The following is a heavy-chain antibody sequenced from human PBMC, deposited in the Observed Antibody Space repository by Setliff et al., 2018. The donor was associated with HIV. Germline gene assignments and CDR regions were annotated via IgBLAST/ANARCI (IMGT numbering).Heavy chain of an antibody. Sequence: SETLSFSCAASGFSFSDYYMSWIRQSPGKGLEWIGSIYHSGSTYYNPSLKSRVTISVDTSKNQFSLRLTSVTAADTAVYFCARVETTVTSRLDYWGQGTLVTVSS. CDR3: ARVETTVTSRLDY. V-gene: IGHV4-38-2*01. CDR1: GFSFSDYY. D-gene: IGHD4-17*01. J-gene: IGHJ4*02. CDR2: IYHSGST.